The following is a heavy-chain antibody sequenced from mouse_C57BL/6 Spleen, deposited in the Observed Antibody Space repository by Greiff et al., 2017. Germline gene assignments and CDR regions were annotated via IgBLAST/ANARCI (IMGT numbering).Heavy chain of an antibody. CDR1: GYAFSSYW. Sequence: QVQLQQSGAELVKPGASVKISCKASGYAFSSYWMNWVKQRPGTGLEWIGQIYPGDGDTNYNGKFKGKATLTADKSSSTAYMQLSSLTSEDSAVYFCARSGTTVGYYFDYWGQGTTLTVSS. J-gene: IGHJ2*01. CDR3: ARSGTTVGYYFDY. D-gene: IGHD1-1*01. CDR2: IYPGDGDT. V-gene: IGHV1-80*01.